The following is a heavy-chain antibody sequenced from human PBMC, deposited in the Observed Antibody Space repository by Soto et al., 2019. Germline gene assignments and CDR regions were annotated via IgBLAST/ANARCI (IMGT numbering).Heavy chain of an antibody. CDR1: GCPHCSYS. CDR3: ARDSVPAARHNWFDP. V-gene: IGHV4-59*01. D-gene: IGHD2-2*01. CDR2: IYYSGST. J-gene: IGHJ5*02. Sequence: SGTLSLPCTLSGCPHCSYSWGWNPQPPGKGLEWIGYIYYSGSTNYNPSLKRRVTISVDTSKNQFSLKLSSVTAADTAVYYCARDSVPAARHNWFDPWGQGTLVTVSS.